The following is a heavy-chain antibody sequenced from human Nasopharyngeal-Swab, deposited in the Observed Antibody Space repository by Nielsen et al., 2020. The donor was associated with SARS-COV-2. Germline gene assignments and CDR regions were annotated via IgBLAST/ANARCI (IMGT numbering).Heavy chain of an antibody. Sequence: KVSCKASGYSFATYWITWVRQTAGKGLEGMGRIDPSDSYSMYSPSFQGHVTFSADKSTSTAFLEWSSLKASDSAVYYCVGHSSTGTYAFANWGQGPLVPVSS. D-gene: IGHD1-1*01. J-gene: IGHJ4*02. CDR1: GYSFATYW. V-gene: IGHV5-10-1*01. CDR3: VGHSSTGTYAFAN. CDR2: IDPSDSYS.